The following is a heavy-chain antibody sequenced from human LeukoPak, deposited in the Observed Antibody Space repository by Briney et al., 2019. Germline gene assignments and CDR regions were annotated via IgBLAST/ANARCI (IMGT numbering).Heavy chain of an antibody. D-gene: IGHD2-2*01. CDR2: IYYSGST. Sequence: SETLSLTCTVSGGSISSYYWSWIRQPPGKGLEWIGYIYYSGSTNYNPSLKSRVTISVDTSKNQFSLKLSSVTAADTAVYYCARGPYCTSTRCYYFDYWGQGTLVTVSS. CDR3: ARGPYCTSTRCYYFDY. V-gene: IGHV4-59*01. CDR1: GGSISSYY. J-gene: IGHJ4*02.